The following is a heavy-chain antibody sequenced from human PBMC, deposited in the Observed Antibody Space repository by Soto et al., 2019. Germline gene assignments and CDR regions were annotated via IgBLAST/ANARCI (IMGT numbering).Heavy chain of an antibody. V-gene: IGHV3-30*18. CDR3: AKDLFYSYRSSPCLDY. CDR1: GFTFSSYG. D-gene: IGHD6-6*01. Sequence: GGSLRLSCAASGFTFSSYGMHWVRQAPGKGLEWVAVISYDGSNKYYADSVKGRFTISRDNSKNTLYLQMNSLRAEDTAVYYCAKDLFYSYRSSPCLDYWGQGTLVTVSS. CDR2: ISYDGSNK. J-gene: IGHJ4*02.